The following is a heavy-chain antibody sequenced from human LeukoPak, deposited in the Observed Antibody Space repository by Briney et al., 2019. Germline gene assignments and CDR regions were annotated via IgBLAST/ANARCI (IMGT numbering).Heavy chain of an antibody. CDR1: GFTFSNYW. CDR3: VRDSPYCTDGVCRYYFDY. J-gene: IGHJ4*02. D-gene: IGHD2-8*01. V-gene: IGHV3-48*01. Sequence: GGSLRLSCAASGFTFSNYWMSWVRQAPGKGLEWVSYISSISGTIYYADSVKGRFTISRDNAKNSVFLQMNSLRAEDTAVYYCVRDSPYCTDGVCRYYFDYWGQGTLVTVSS. CDR2: ISSISGTI.